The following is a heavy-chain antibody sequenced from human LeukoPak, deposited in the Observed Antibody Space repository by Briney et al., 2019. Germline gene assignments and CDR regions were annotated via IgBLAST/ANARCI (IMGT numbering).Heavy chain of an antibody. CDR2: ISSSGSA. CDR3: AKGPSGSYGFDY. V-gene: IGHV4-4*07. CDR1: VGSIRGSY. J-gene: IGHJ4*02. Sequence: NPSETLSLACTVSVGSIRGSYGSCLRRPAGKGLEWIVRISSSGSANYNPSLKSRVTMSIDTSKNQFSLKLSTVTAADTAVYYCAKGPSGSYGFDYWGPGTKVTVSS. D-gene: IGHD6-19*01.